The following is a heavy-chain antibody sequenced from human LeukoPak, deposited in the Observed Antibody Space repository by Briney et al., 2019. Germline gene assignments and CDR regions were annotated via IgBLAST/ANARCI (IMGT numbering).Heavy chain of an antibody. D-gene: IGHD7-27*01. J-gene: IGHJ4*02. V-gene: IGHV3-7*01. CDR2: IKQDGSEK. CDR1: GFTFSNYW. CDR3: ARDRITRDFDY. Sequence: GGSLRLSCAAYGFTFSNYWMSWVRQAPGKGLEWVANIKQDGSEKYYVDSVKGGFTISRDNAKNSLYLQMNSLRAEDTAVYYCARDRITRDFDYWGQGTLVTVSS.